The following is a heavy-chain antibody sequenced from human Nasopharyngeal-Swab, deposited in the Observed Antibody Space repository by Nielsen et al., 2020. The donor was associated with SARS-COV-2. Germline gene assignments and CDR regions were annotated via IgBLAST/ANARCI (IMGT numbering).Heavy chain of an antibody. V-gene: IGHV3-74*01. D-gene: IGHD1-26*01. CDR3: ARSILSGSYYYAFDI. Sequence: GESLKISCAASGFTFSGYWMHWVRQAPGKGLVWVSRIKSDGSSTNYADSVKGRFTISRDNAKNTLYLQMNSLRAEDTAVYYCARSILSGSYYYAFDIWGQGTMVTVSS. J-gene: IGHJ3*02. CDR1: GFTFSGYW. CDR2: IKSDGSST.